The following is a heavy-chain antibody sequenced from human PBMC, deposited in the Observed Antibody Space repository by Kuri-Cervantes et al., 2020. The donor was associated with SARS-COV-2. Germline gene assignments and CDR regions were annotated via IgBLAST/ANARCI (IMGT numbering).Heavy chain of an antibody. V-gene: IGHV3-30*04. D-gene: IGHD2-2*01. Sequence: LSLTCATSGFSFSSYAMHWVRQAPGKGPEWAAVVSYDGSDNDYADSVKGRFSISRDNSKNTLYLQMSSLRIEDTAIYYCARDMGAIVLVRRDWFDPWGPGTLVTVSS. CDR2: VSYDGSDN. J-gene: IGHJ5*02. CDR1: GFSFSSYA. CDR3: ARDMGAIVLVRRDWFDP.